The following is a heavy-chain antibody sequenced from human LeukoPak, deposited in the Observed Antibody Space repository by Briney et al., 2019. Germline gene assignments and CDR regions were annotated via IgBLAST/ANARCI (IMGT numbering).Heavy chain of an antibody. CDR2: IIPILGIA. D-gene: IGHD1-26*01. Sequence: GASVKLSCKASGHTFSSYAISWVRQAPGQGLEWVRRIIPILGIANYAQKFQGRVTITADKSTSTAYMELSSLRSEDTAVYYCASYPSGSYTSDAFDIWGQGTMVTVTS. CDR3: ASYPSGSYTSDAFDI. V-gene: IGHV1-69*04. CDR1: GHTFSSYA. J-gene: IGHJ3*02.